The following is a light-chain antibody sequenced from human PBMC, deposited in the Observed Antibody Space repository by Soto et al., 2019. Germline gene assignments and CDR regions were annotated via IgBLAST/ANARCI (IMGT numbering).Light chain of an antibody. V-gene: IGLV7-46*01. CDR3: LLSYSGARV. CDR1: GAVTSGHY. Sequence: QAVVTQEPSLTVSPGGTVTLTCATGAVTSGHYPYWFQQKPGQAHTPLIYDTIKKHSCTPARFSGSLLGGKAALTLSGAQPEDEAEYYCLLSYSGARVFGGGTQLTVL. CDR2: DTI. J-gene: IGLJ3*02.